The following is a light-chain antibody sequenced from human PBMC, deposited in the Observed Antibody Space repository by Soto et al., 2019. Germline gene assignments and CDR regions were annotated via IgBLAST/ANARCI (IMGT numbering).Light chain of an antibody. CDR3: MQALQSPAT. CDR1: QTLLYRNGNNY. CDR2: LAS. Sequence: DIVMTQSPVSLPVTPGESASISCRSSQTLLYRNGNNYLNWELQKPGQSPQLLIFLASTRASGVPDRISGSGSGTDFTLRISRVEAEDVGVYYCMQALQSPATFGGGTKVEIK. J-gene: IGKJ4*01. V-gene: IGKV2-28*01.